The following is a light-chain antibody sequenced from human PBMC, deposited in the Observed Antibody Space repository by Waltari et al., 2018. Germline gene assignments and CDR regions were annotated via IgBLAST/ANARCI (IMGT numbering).Light chain of an antibody. J-gene: IGKJ1*01. CDR3: QQYHSIFGT. Sequence: DIQMPQSPSSLSASVGDTVTITCRASKGISNSLAWYQQKPGKAPKVLLYAASRLESGVPSRFSGSGAVTDYTLTISSLQPDDFATYYCQQYHSIFGTFGQGTKVAIK. V-gene: IGKV1-NL1*01. CDR2: AAS. CDR1: KGISNS.